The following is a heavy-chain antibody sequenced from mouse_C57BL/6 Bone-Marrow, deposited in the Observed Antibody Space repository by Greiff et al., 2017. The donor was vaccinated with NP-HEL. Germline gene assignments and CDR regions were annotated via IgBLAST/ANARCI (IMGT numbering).Heavy chain of an antibody. D-gene: IGHD1-2*01. CDR3: ARGLRHFAY. CDR1: GYAFTNYL. CDR2: INPGSGGT. V-gene: IGHV1-54*01. J-gene: IGHJ3*01. Sequence: VQLVESGAELVRPGTSVKVSCKASGYAFTNYLIEWVKQRPGQGLEWIGVINPGSGGTNYNEKFKGKATLTADKSSSTAYMQLSSLTSEDSAVYFCARGLRHFAYWGQGTLVTVSA.